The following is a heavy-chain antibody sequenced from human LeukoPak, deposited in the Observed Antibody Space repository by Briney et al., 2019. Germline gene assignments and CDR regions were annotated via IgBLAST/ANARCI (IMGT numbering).Heavy chain of an antibody. CDR1: GFTFSSYS. CDR2: ISSSGNYI. J-gene: IGHJ4*02. V-gene: IGHV3-21*03. D-gene: IGHD3-10*01. Sequence: PGGSLRLSCAASGFTFSSYSMNWVRQAPGKGLEWVSSISSSGNYIYYADSVKGRFTISRDNAKNSLYLQMNSLRAEDTAVYYCARGGAMVRGVSPLDYWGQGTLVTVSS. CDR3: ARGGAMVRGVSPLDY.